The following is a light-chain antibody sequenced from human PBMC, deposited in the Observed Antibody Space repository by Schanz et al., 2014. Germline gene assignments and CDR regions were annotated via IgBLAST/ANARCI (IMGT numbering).Light chain of an antibody. CDR2: SHN. CDR1: SSNIGAGYD. Sequence: QSVLTQPPSVSGAPGQRVTISCTGSSSNIGAGYDVHWYQQLPGTAPKLLIYSHNQRPSGVPDRFSGSKSGTSASLAISGLQSEDEADYYCATWDDSLNVWVFGGGTKLTVL. J-gene: IGLJ3*02. CDR3: ATWDDSLNVWV. V-gene: IGLV1-40*01.